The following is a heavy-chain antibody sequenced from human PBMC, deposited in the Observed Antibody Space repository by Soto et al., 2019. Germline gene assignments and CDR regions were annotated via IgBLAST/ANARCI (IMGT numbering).Heavy chain of an antibody. V-gene: IGHV3-30*18. Sequence: QVQVVESGGGVVQPGRSLRLSCAASGFTFSSYGMHWVRQAPGKGLEWVAIISWDGNNKYYADSVKGRLTISRDSSKNTLFLQMNSLRAEDTAVYYCAKGGSSSARYFDRWGQGTLVTVSS. D-gene: IGHD6-6*01. CDR1: GFTFSSYG. CDR2: ISWDGNNK. CDR3: AKGGSSSARYFDR. J-gene: IGHJ5*02.